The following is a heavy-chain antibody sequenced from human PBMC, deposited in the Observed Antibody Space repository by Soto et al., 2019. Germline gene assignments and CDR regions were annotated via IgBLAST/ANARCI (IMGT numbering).Heavy chain of an antibody. D-gene: IGHD1-1*01. CDR2: VSGSVGST. Sequence: GGSLRLSCAASGFTFSSYAMSWVRQAPGKGLEWVSTVSGSVGSTYYADSVKGRFTISRDNSKNTLYLQMNSLRAEDTALYYCAIDNSNSNYWGQGTLVTVSS. CDR1: GFTFSSYA. J-gene: IGHJ4*02. V-gene: IGHV3-23*01. CDR3: AIDNSNSNY.